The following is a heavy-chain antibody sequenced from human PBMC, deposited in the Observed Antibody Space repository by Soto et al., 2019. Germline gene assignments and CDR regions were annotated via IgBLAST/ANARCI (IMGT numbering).Heavy chain of an antibody. CDR2: IYSGGSA. J-gene: IGHJ6*02. V-gene: IGHV3-53*01. CDR3: ARNMRGGDEASSSCNYYGLDG. D-gene: IGHD2-2*01. Sequence: GGSLRLSCAASGFSVSSNYMSWVRQAPGKGLEWVSVIYSGGSAYYADSVMGRFTTSRDNSKNTLYLQMNSLRAEDTAAHYCARNMRGGDEASSSCNYYGLDGWGQGPTVTVSS. CDR1: GFSVSSNY.